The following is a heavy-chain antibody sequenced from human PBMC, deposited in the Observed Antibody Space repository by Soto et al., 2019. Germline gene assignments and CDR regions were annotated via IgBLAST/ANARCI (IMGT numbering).Heavy chain of an antibody. CDR2: ISGSGGST. CDR1: GFTFSSYA. J-gene: IGHJ6*02. V-gene: IGHV3-23*01. CDR3: AKSLDTVTTTLYYYYGMDV. Sequence: GGSLRLSCAASGFTFSSYAMSWVRQAPGKGLEWVSAISGSGGSTYYADSVKGRFTISRDNSKNTLYLQMNSLRAEDTAVYYCAKSLDTVTTTLYYYYGMDVWGQGTTVTVSS. D-gene: IGHD4-17*01.